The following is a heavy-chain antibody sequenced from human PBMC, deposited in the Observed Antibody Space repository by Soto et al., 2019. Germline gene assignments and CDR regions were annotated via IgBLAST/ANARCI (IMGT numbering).Heavy chain of an antibody. J-gene: IGHJ6*03. CDR3: AKDRDWTYYDYSANMDV. CDR2: ISGSGGST. CDR1: GFTFSSYA. Sequence: EVQLLESGGGLVQPGGSLRLSCAASGFTFSSYAMSWARQAPGKGLEWVSAISGSGGSTYYADSVKGRFTISRDNSKNTLYLQMNSLRAEDTVVYYCAKDRDWTYYDYSANMDVWGKGTTVTVSS. V-gene: IGHV3-23*01. D-gene: IGHD3-16*01.